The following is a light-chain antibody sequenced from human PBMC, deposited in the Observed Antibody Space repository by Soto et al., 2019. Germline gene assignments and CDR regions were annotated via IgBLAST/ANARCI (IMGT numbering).Light chain of an antibody. V-gene: IGKV1-33*01. J-gene: IGKJ5*01. CDR2: DTS. CDR1: QDISDF. Sequence: DIQMTQSPTSLFASVGDRITITWQASQDISDFLNWYQQKPGKAPKVLIYDTSKLQTGVPSRFSGSGSGTHFTLTISRLQPEDSATYFCQQYDDLPITFDQGTRLEIK. CDR3: QQYDDLPIT.